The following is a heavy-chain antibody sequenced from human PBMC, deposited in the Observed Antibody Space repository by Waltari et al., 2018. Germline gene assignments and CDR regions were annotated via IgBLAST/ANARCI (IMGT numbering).Heavy chain of an antibody. Sequence: EVQLVGSGGGLVTPGGSLRLSCVASGFNFNSYTMNWVRQAPGKGLEWVSSIGTNGDYIYYADSVKGRFTTSRDNARNSLSLQMTSLRAEDTAVYFCASHFEDYYYYMDVWGKGTTVTVSS. CDR1: GFNFNSYT. J-gene: IGHJ6*03. CDR2: IGTNGDYI. V-gene: IGHV3-21*01. CDR3: ASHFEDYYYYMDV.